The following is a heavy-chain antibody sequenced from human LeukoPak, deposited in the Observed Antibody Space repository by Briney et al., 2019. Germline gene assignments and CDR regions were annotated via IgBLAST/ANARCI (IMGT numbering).Heavy chain of an antibody. J-gene: IGHJ4*02. CDR2: IYYSGST. CDR3: ARGVSSSWYGDFDY. D-gene: IGHD6-13*01. CDR1: GGSISSYY. V-gene: IGHV4-59*01. Sequence: SETLSLTCTVSGGSISSYYWSWIRQPPGKGLEWIGFIYYSGSTNYNPSLKSRVTISVDTSKNQFSLKLSSVTAADTAVYCCARGVSSSWYGDFDYWGQGTLVTVSS.